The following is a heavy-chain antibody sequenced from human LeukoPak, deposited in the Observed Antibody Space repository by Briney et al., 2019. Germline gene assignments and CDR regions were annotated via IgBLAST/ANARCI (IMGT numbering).Heavy chain of an antibody. V-gene: IGHV1-46*01. Sequence: VSVKVSGKPSEYRFTSYYMHGVRQAPGQGLEWMGIINPNGGSTSYAQKFRGRVTMTRDTSTSTGYMELSSLKSEDTAVYYCAREKDNSGWKNWIDPWGEGTLVTVSS. J-gene: IGHJ5*02. CDR3: AREKDNSGWKNWIDP. CDR2: INPNGGST. D-gene: IGHD6-19*01. CDR1: EYRFTSYY.